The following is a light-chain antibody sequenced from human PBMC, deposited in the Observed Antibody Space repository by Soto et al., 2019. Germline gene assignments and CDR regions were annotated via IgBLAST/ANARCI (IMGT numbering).Light chain of an antibody. Sequence: QAVVTQPPSASGTPGQRVIISCSGSSSNIGSNTVNWYQQLPGTAPKLLIYSNNQRPSGVPDRFSGSKSGTSASLAISGLQSEDEADYYCAAWDDSLGGWVFGGGTKLTVL. CDR1: SSNIGSNT. CDR3: AAWDDSLGGWV. J-gene: IGLJ3*02. CDR2: SNN. V-gene: IGLV1-44*01.